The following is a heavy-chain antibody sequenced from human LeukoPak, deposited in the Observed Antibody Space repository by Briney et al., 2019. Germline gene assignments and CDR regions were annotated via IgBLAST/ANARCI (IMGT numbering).Heavy chain of an antibody. Sequence: GGSLRLSCAASGFTFSSYGMHWVRQPPGKGLEWVAFIRYDGSNKYYADSVKGRFTISRDNSKNTLYLQMNSLRAEDTAVYYCAKDPTVTGYYFDYWGQGTLVTVSS. V-gene: IGHV3-30*02. CDR1: GFTFSSYG. CDR3: AKDPTVTGYYFDY. CDR2: IRYDGSNK. J-gene: IGHJ4*02. D-gene: IGHD4-17*01.